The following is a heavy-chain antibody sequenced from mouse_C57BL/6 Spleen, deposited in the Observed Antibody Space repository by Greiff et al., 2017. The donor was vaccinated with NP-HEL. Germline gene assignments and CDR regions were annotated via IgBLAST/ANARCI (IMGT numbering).Heavy chain of an antibody. CDR2: ISDGGSYT. CDR1: GFTFSSYA. CDR3: ARVRDYDLYAMDY. D-gene: IGHD2-4*01. V-gene: IGHV5-4*01. J-gene: IGHJ4*01. Sequence: EVQVVESGGGLVKPGGSLKLSCAASGFTFSSYAMSWVRQTPEKRLEWVATISDGGSYTYYPDNVKGRFTISRDNAKNNLYLQMSHLKSEDTAMYYCARVRDYDLYAMDYWGQGTSVTVSS.